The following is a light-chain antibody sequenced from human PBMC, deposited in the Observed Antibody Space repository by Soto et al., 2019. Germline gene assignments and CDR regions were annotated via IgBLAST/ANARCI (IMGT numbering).Light chain of an antibody. Sequence: IVMTHSPATLSVSPGETATLSFRASQSLTISYLAWYQQRPGQAPSLLIYGVSSRATGIPDRFSGSGSGTDFTLTITRLEPEDFAVYYCQHYGYSLWTFGQGTKVDIK. CDR3: QHYGYSLWT. J-gene: IGKJ1*01. CDR1: QSLTISY. CDR2: GVS. V-gene: IGKV3-20*01.